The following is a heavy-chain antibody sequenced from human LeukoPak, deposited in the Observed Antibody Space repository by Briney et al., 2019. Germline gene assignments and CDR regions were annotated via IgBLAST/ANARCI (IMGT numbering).Heavy chain of an antibody. J-gene: IGHJ4*02. D-gene: IGHD6-13*01. CDR2: INPNSGGT. CDR1: GYTFTGYY. V-gene: IGHV1-2*02. Sequence: ASVKVSCKASGYTFTGYYMHWVRQAPGQGLEWMGWINPNSGGTNYAQKFQGRVTMTRDTSISTAYMELSRLRSDDTAVYYCARDGWSAAGTLDYWGQGTLVTVSS. CDR3: ARDGWSAAGTLDY.